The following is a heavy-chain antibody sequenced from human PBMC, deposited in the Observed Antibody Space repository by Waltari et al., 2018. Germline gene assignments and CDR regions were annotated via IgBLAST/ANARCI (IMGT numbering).Heavy chain of an antibody. CDR2: IYHSGCT. CDR1: GYSISSGYY. D-gene: IGHD3-3*01. J-gene: IGHJ4*02. Sequence: QVQLQESGPGLVKPSETLSLTCAVSGYSISSGYYWGWIRQPPGRGLEWIGSIYHSGCTYYNPSLKSRVTISVDTSKNQFSLKLSSVTAADTAVYYCARLYDFWSGYLSPDYFDYWGQGTLVTVSS. V-gene: IGHV4-38-2*01. CDR3: ARLYDFWSGYLSPDYFDY.